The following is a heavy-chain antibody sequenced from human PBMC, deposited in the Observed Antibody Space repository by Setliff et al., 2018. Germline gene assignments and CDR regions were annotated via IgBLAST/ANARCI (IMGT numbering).Heavy chain of an antibody. Sequence: LSLTCTVSGYSISSGYYWGWIRQPPGKGLEWIGSIYHSGSTYYNPSLKSRVTISIYKSKNQLSLDLTSVTAADTAVYYCARNWHWGFDPWGRGALVTVSS. D-gene: IGHD1-7*01. CDR1: GYSISSGYY. CDR3: ARNWHWGFDP. V-gene: IGHV4-38-2*02. J-gene: IGHJ5*02. CDR2: IYHSGST.